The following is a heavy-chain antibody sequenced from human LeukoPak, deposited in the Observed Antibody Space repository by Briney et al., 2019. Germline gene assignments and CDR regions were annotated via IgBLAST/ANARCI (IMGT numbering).Heavy chain of an antibody. J-gene: IGHJ6*03. Sequence: GGSLRLSCAASGFTFSSYGMHWVRQAPGKGLEWVAVIWYDGSNKYYADSVKGRFTIFRDNSKNTLYLQMNSLRAEDTAVYYCARNPSNWEGPSYYYYYMDVWGKGTTVTVSS. D-gene: IGHD7-27*01. CDR2: IWYDGSNK. CDR3: ARNPSNWEGPSYYYYYMDV. CDR1: GFTFSSYG. V-gene: IGHV3-33*01.